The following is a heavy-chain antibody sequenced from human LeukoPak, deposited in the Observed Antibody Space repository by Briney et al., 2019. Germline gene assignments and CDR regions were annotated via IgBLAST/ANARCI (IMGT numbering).Heavy chain of an antibody. D-gene: IGHD3-22*01. CDR2: ITSSSSYI. CDR3: ARHVVAVGFDY. CDR1: GFTFTTYT. Sequence: GGSLRLSCSASGFTFTTYTMNWVRQAPGKGLEWVSSITSSSSYIYYADSVKGRFTISRDNAKNSLCLQMNSLRAEDTAVYYCARHVVAVGFDYWGQGTLVTVSS. V-gene: IGHV3-21*01. J-gene: IGHJ4*02.